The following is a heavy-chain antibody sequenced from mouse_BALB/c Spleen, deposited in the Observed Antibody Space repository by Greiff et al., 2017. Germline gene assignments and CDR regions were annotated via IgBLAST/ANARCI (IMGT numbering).Heavy chain of an antibody. J-gene: IGHJ4*01. V-gene: IGHV2-9*02. Sequence: VKLVESGPGLVAPSQSLSITCTVSGFSLTSYGVHWVRQPPGKGLEWLGVIWAGGSTNYNSALMSRLSISKDNSKSQVFLKMNSLQTDDTAMYYCARGPYDYAMDYWGQGTSVTVSS. CDR1: GFSLTSYG. CDR2: IWAGGST. CDR3: ARGPYDYAMDY. D-gene: IGHD2-4*01.